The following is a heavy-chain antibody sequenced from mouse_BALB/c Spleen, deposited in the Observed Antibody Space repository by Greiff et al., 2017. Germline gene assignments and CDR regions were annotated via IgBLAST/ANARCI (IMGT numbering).Heavy chain of an antibody. Sequence: VQLQQSAAELARPGASVKMSCKASGYTFTSYTMHWVKQRPGQGLEWIGYINPSSGYTEYNQKFKDKTTLTADKSSSTAYMQLSSLTSEDSAVYYCACMIKFAYWGQGTLVTVSA. V-gene: IGHV1-4*02. CDR2: INPSSGYT. J-gene: IGHJ3*01. CDR1: GYTFTSYT. D-gene: IGHD2-4*01. CDR3: ACMIKFAY.